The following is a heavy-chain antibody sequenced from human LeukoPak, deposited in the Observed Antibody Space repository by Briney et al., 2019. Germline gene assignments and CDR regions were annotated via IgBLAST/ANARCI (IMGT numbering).Heavy chain of an antibody. D-gene: IGHD3-22*01. CDR1: GFTFSSYA. J-gene: IGHJ4*02. V-gene: IGHV3-30-3*01. Sequence: PGRSLRLSCAASGFTFSSYAMHWVRQAPGKGLEWVAVISYDGSNKYYADSVKGRFTISRDNSKNTLYLQMNSLRAEDTATYYCAKALPRSEGYTHGYFDYWGQGTLVTVSS. CDR2: ISYDGSNK. CDR3: AKALPRSEGYTHGYFDY.